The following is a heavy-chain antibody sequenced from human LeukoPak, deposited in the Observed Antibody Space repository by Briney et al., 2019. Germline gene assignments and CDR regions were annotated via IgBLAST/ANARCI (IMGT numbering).Heavy chain of an antibody. J-gene: IGHJ4*02. D-gene: IGHD2-21*01. CDR2: IYENGGTT. Sequence: GGSLRLSCVGSGFTFRSHAMSWVRQAPEKGLEFVSGIYENGGTTYYADSVKGRFSISRDNSKNALYLQMDSLRGEDTAVYYCAKDFRIGYSAHFDYWGQGALVTVSS. V-gene: IGHV3-23*01. CDR1: GFTFRSHA. CDR3: AKDFRIGYSAHFDY.